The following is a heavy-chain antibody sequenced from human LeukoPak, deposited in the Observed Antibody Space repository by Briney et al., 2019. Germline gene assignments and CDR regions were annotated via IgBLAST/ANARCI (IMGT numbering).Heavy chain of an antibody. CDR2: IYTSGST. V-gene: IGHV4-4*07. CDR1: GGSISSYY. D-gene: IGHD2/OR15-2a*01. J-gene: IGHJ5*02. Sequence: MSSETLSLTCTVSGGSISSYYWSWIRQPAGKGLEWIGRIYTSGSTNYNPSLKSRVTMSVDTSKNQFSLKLSSVTAADTAVYYWARDTRSGVLRLQQYNWFDPWGQGTLVTVSS. CDR3: ARDTRSGVLRLQQYNWFDP.